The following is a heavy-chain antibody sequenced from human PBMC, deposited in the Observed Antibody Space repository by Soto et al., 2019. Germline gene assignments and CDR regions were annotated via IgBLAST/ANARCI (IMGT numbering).Heavy chain of an antibody. V-gene: IGHV3-23*01. D-gene: IGHD5-12*01. J-gene: IGHJ3*02. CDR1: GFTFSSYA. Sequence: EVQLLESGGGLAQPGGSLRLSCAVSGFTFSSYAMCWVRQAPGTGLEWVSAISGSGGSTYYADSVKGRFTISRDNSKNTLYLQMNSLRAEDTAVYYCAKASASGYERGIAFDIWGQGTMVTVSS. CDR3: AKASASGYERGIAFDI. CDR2: ISGSGGST.